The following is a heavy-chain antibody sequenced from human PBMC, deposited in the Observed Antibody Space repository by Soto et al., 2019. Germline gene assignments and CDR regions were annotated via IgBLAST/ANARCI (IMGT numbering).Heavy chain of an antibody. D-gene: IGHD1-26*01. CDR2: INHSGST. CDR3: ARVGSGSYYDFNWFDP. Sequence: SETLSLTCDVYGGSFSRYYWNWIRQPPGKGLEWLGEINHSGSTNYNPSLESRVTISLDTSKRQFSLKLTSVTAADTAVYYCARVGSGSYYDFNWFDPWGRGTLVTVSS. CDR1: GGSFSRYY. J-gene: IGHJ5*02. V-gene: IGHV4-34*01.